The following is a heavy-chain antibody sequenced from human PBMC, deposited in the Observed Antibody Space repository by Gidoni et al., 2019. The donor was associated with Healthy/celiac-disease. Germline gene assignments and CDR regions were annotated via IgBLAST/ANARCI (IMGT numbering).Heavy chain of an antibody. CDR2: INHSGSP. Sequence: QVQLQQWGAGPLKPSETLSLTCAVYGGSFSGYYWSWIRQHPGKGQEWIGEINHSGSPNYNPSLKSRVTISVDTSKNQFSLKLSSVTAADTAVYYCASQILGYCSSTSCYPGWFDPWGQGTLVTVSS. CDR1: GGSFSGYY. J-gene: IGHJ5*02. D-gene: IGHD2-2*01. CDR3: ASQILGYCSSTSCYPGWFDP. V-gene: IGHV4-34*01.